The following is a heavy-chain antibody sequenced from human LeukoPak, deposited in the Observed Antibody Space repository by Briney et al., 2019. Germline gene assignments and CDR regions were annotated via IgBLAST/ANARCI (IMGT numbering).Heavy chain of an antibody. CDR3: ARDVGYRYAQMFFDI. Sequence: KTGGSLRLSCAASGSTFSDYYMSWIRQAPGKGLEWISYISSSGGAMYYADSVKGRFSISRDNAKNSLYLQMNSLRAEDTAMYYCARDVGYRYAQMFFDIWGQGTMVTVSS. CDR2: ISSSGGAM. V-gene: IGHV3-11*01. CDR1: GSTFSDYY. D-gene: IGHD5-18*01. J-gene: IGHJ3*02.